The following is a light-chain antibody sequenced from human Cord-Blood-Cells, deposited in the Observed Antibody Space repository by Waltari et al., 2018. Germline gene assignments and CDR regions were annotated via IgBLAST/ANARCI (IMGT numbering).Light chain of an antibody. Sequence: QSALTQPASVSGSPGQSITISCTGTSSDVGGYNYVSWYQQHPGKAPKLMIYEVSNRHAGVSKSYAGSSSGNTASLTFCGRQAEDEADYYCSSYTSSSTYVFGTGTKVTVL. CDR2: EVS. J-gene: IGLJ1*01. CDR1: SSDVGGYNY. CDR3: SSYTSSSTYV. V-gene: IGLV2-14*01.